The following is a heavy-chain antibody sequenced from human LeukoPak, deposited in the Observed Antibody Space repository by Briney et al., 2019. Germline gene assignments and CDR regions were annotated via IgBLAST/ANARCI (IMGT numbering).Heavy chain of an antibody. Sequence: GGSLRLSCAASGFTFSSYAMSWVRQAPGKGLEWVSDISGSGGSTYYADSVKGRFTISRDNSKNTLYLQMNSLRAEDTAVYYCAKDHHLYPTTSFDYWGQGTLVTVPS. V-gene: IGHV3-23*01. CDR1: GFTFSSYA. D-gene: IGHD3-16*01. CDR3: AKDHHLYPTTSFDY. J-gene: IGHJ4*02. CDR2: ISGSGGST.